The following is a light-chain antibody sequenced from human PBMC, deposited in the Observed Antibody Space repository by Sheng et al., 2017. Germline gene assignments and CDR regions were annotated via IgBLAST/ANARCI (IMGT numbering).Light chain of an antibody. CDR3: QQYGSSPFT. Sequence: EIVLTQSPGTLSLSPGERATLSCRASQSIVSNYLAWFQQKPGQAPRLLMYGVSSRATGIPDRFSGSGFGTDFTLIISRLEPEDFAVYYCQQYGSSPFTFGQGTKVEMK. CDR2: GVS. J-gene: IGKJ1*01. V-gene: IGKV3-20*01. CDR1: QSIVSNY.